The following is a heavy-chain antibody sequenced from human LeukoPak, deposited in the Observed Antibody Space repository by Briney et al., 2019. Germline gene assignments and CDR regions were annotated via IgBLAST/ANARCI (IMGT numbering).Heavy chain of an antibody. Sequence: SETLSLTRAVYGGSFSAYYWSWIRQPPGKGLEWIGEINHSGSTNYNPSLKSRVTISVDTSKNQFSLKLRSVTAADTAVYYRARGPRRNTRVAGSGWFDPWGQGTPVTVSS. J-gene: IGHJ5*02. D-gene: IGHD2-15*01. V-gene: IGHV4-34*01. CDR1: GGSFSAYY. CDR3: ARGPRRNTRVAGSGWFDP. CDR2: INHSGST.